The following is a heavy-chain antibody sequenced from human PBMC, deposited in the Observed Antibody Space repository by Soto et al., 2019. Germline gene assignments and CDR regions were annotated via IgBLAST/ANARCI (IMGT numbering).Heavy chain of an antibody. Sequence: EVQLVESGGGLIQPGGSLRLSCAVSGFTVSNNYMSWVRQAPGKGLEGVSVIYSGGYTAYGDSVKGRFTISRDNSKNNLIFKMNTQGAPAPAVYYCPRHPGGGGYWGQGTLVTVSS. CDR1: GFTVSNNY. V-gene: IGHV3-53*01. CDR3: PRHPGGGGY. D-gene: IGHD3-10*01. CDR2: IYSGGYT. J-gene: IGHJ4*02.